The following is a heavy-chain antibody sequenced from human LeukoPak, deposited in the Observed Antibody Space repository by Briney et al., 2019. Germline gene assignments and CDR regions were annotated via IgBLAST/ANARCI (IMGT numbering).Heavy chain of an antibody. D-gene: IGHD6-13*01. J-gene: IGHJ6*02. CDR1: GFTFRSYG. V-gene: IGHV3-30*03. CDR2: ISYDGSNK. Sequence: GGSLRLSCAASGFTFRSYGMHWVRQAPGKGLEWVAVISYDGSNKYYADSVKGRFTISRDNSKNTLYLQMNSLRAEDTAVYYCARVGQQLVRGVDYYYYGMDVWGQRTTVTVSS. CDR3: ARVGQQLVRGVDYYYYGMDV.